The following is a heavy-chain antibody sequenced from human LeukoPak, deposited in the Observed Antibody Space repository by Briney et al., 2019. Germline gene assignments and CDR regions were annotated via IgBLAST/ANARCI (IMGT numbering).Heavy chain of an antibody. D-gene: IGHD4-23*01. J-gene: IGHJ6*03. V-gene: IGHV3-23*01. Sequence: PGGSLRLSCAASGFTFSSYAMSWVRQAPGKGLEWVSVISGSGGSTYYVDAVKGRFTISRDNSKNTLYLQMNSLRAEDTAVYYCAKARYGGNSDYYYYMDVWGKGTTVTVSS. CDR2: ISGSGGST. CDR1: GFTFSSYA. CDR3: AKARYGGNSDYYYYMDV.